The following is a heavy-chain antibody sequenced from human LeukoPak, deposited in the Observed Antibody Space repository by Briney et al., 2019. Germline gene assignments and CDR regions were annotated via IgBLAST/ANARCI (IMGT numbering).Heavy chain of an antibody. J-gene: IGHJ4*02. CDR2: IKQDGSEK. CDR3: ARALTNSWFNCYFDY. V-gene: IGHV3-7*01. Sequence: GGSLRLSCAASGFTFSSYWMSWVRQAPGKGLEWVANIKQDGSEKYYVDSVKGRFTISRDNAKNSLYLQMNSLRAEDTAVYYCARALTNSWFNCYFDYWGQGTLVTVSS. CDR1: GFTFSSYW. D-gene: IGHD6-13*01.